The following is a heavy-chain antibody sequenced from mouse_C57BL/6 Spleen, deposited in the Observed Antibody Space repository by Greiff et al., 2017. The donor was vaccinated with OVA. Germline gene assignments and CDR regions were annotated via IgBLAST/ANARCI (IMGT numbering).Heavy chain of an antibody. CDR1: GFSLTSYG. Sequence: QVQLQQSGPGLVQPSQSLSITCTVSGFSLTSYGVHWVRQSPGKGLEWLGVIWSGGSTDYNAAFISRLSISKDNSKSQVFFKMNSLQADDTAIYYCARELYSNYIYAMDYWGQGTSVTVSS. CDR2: IWSGGST. CDR3: ARELYSNYIYAMDY. D-gene: IGHD2-5*01. J-gene: IGHJ4*01. V-gene: IGHV2-2*01.